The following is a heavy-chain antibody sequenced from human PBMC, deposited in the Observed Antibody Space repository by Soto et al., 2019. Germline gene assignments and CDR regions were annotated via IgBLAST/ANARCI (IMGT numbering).Heavy chain of an antibody. CDR1: GGSISSSSYY. CDR3: ARPIRRYNYGSGSYYNVDGMDV. V-gene: IGHV4-39*01. D-gene: IGHD3-10*01. Sequence: SETLSLTCTVSGGSISSSSYYWGWIRQPPGKGLEWIGSIYYSGSTYYNPSLKSRVTISVDTSKNQFSLKLSSVTAADTAVYYCARPIRRYNYGSGSYYNVDGMDVWGQGTTV. J-gene: IGHJ6*02. CDR2: IYYSGST.